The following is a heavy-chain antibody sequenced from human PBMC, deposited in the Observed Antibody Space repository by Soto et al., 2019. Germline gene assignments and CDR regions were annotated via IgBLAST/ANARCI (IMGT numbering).Heavy chain of an antibody. CDR2: IGRTGIDR. J-gene: IGHJ4*02. D-gene: IGHD1-1*01. CDR3: VCDDNRRY. V-gene: IGHV3-21*01. CDR1: GFSFSTST. Sequence: EVQLVESGGGLVKPGGSLRLSCAASGFSFSTSTMNWVRQAPGKGLEFVSSIGRTGIDRYYIDSVKGRFTISRDNAQNPLYLQMNSLRAGDTALYYCVCDDNRRYWGQGTLVTVSS.